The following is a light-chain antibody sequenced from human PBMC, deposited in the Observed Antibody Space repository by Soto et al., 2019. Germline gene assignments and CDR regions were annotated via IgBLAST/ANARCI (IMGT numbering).Light chain of an antibody. V-gene: IGKV1-5*03. CDR2: KAS. J-gene: IGKJ4*01. CDR1: QSISSW. CDR3: LQYNSYPLT. Sequence: DIQMTQSPSTLSASIGDGVTITCRASQSISSWLAWYQQKPGKAPKLLIYKASSLESGVPSRFSGSGSGTELTLTISSLQPDDFATYYCLQYNSYPLTFGGGTKVEIK.